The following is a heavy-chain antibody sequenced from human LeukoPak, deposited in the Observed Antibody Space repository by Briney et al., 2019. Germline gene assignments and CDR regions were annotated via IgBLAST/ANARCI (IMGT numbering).Heavy chain of an antibody. CDR3: ARNNRRVPAVAGTGVDY. Sequence: SETLSLTCAVYGGSFSGYYWSWTRQPPGKGLEWIGEINHSGSTNYNPSLKSRVTISVDTSKNQFSLKLSSVTAADTAVYYCARNNRRVPAVAGTGVDYWGQGTLVTVSS. D-gene: IGHD6-19*01. CDR1: GGSFSGYY. V-gene: IGHV4-34*01. CDR2: INHSGST. J-gene: IGHJ4*02.